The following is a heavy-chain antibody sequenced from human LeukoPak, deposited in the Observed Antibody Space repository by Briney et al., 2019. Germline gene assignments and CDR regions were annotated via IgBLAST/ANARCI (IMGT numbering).Heavy chain of an antibody. D-gene: IGHD5-24*01. J-gene: IGHJ4*02. Sequence: PGGSLRLSCVVPGFSFSDSYMTWIRQTPGKGLESLAYISGSGHDIYYTDSVKGRFTISRDNAKDSLYLQMNSLRAEDTAVYYCAKSGYNRFDYWGQGILVTVSS. CDR3: AKSGYNRFDY. CDR2: ISGSGHDI. CDR1: GFSFSDSY. V-gene: IGHV3-11*01.